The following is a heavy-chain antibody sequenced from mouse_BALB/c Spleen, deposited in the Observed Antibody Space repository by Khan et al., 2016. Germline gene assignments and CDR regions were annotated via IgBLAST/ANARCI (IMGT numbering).Heavy chain of an antibody. J-gene: IGHJ3*01. Sequence: QVQLQQSGAELMKPGASVKISCKATGYTFSSYWLEWVKERPGHGLEWIGEILPGSGSTNYPEKFKGKATFTAETSSNTAYMQLSSQTAEDAAVYYCARGVYWGQGTLVTVSA. CDR1: GYTFSSYW. CDR3: ARGVY. V-gene: IGHV1-9*01. CDR2: ILPGSGST.